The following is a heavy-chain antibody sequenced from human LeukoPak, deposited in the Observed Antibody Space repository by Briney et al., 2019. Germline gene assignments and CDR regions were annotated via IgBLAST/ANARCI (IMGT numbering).Heavy chain of an antibody. V-gene: IGHV4-38-2*02. D-gene: IGHD3-16*02. CDR3: ARVVYEYVWGSYRYPHYFDY. Sequence: SETLSLTCSVSGYSISSGYYWGWIRQPPGRGLEWIGSIYHGGGTYYKPSLKSRVTISADTSKNQFSLKLSSVTAADTAVYYCARVVYEYVWGSYRYPHYFDYWGQGTLVTVSS. CDR2: IYHGGGT. CDR1: GYSISSGYY. J-gene: IGHJ4*02.